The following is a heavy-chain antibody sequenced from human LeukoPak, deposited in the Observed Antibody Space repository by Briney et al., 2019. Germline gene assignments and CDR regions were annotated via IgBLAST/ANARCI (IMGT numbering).Heavy chain of an antibody. CDR2: IYYTGST. J-gene: IGHJ4*02. V-gene: IGHV4-39*07. CDR1: GGSISSNSYS. D-gene: IGHD5-12*01. Sequence: KPSETLSLTCSVSGGSISSNSYSWGWIRQPPGKGLEWIGSIYYTGSTYYNPSLKSRVTISVDKSKNQFSLKLSSVTAADTAVYYCARVTSGYSGYHFDYWGQGTLVTVSS. CDR3: ARVTSGYSGYHFDY.